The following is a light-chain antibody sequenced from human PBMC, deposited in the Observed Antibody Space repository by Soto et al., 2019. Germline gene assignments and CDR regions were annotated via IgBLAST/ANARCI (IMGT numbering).Light chain of an antibody. CDR3: QKYNSAPFT. V-gene: IGKV1-27*01. Sequence: DIPMTQSPSSLSASVGARVTLTCRASQGGKYYLAWYQQKPWKPPKVLIYGKSTLQSGVPSRFSGSGSGTDFTLTISSLQPEDVATYYCQKYNSAPFTFGPWTQVEIK. J-gene: IGKJ3*01. CDR2: GKS. CDR1: QGGKYY.